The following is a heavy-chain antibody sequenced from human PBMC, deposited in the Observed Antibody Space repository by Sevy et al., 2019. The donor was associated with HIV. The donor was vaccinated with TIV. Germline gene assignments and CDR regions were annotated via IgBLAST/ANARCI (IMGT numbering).Heavy chain of an antibody. J-gene: IGHJ4*02. Sequence: GGSLRLSCAASGFTFSSYWMHWVRQAPGKGLVWVSRINSDGSSTSYADPVKGRFTISRDNAKNTLYLQMNSLRAEDTAVYYCARDRDTAMVHDYWGQGTLVTVSS. D-gene: IGHD5-18*01. CDR2: INSDGSST. CDR1: GFTFSSYW. V-gene: IGHV3-74*01. CDR3: ARDRDTAMVHDY.